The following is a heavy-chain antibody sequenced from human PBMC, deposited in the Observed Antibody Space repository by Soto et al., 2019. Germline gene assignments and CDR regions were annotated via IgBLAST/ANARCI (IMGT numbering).Heavy chain of an antibody. CDR1: GGSISSYY. V-gene: IGHV4-59*01. J-gene: IGHJ4*02. Sequence: SETLSLTCTVSGGSISSYYWSWFRQPPGKGLEWIGYIYYSGSTNYNPSLKSRVTISVDTSKNQFSLKLSSVTAADTAVYFCARAGKYDVLSGCMYYFDSWGQGTPVTVTS. CDR3: ARAGKYDVLSGCMYYFDS. CDR2: IYYSGST. D-gene: IGHD3-3*01.